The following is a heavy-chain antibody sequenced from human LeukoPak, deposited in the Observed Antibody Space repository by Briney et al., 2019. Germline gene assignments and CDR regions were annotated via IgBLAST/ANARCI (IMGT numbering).Heavy chain of an antibody. Sequence: GASVKVSCKASGYTFTSYYMHWVRQAPGQGLEWMGIINPSGGSTSYAQKFQGRVTMTRDTSTSTVYMELSSLRSEDTAVYYCARFGGQYYDSRPVNWFDHWGQGTLVTVSS. D-gene: IGHD3-22*01. J-gene: IGHJ5*02. CDR1: GYTFTSYY. CDR2: INPSGGST. V-gene: IGHV1-46*01. CDR3: ARFGGQYYDSRPVNWFDH.